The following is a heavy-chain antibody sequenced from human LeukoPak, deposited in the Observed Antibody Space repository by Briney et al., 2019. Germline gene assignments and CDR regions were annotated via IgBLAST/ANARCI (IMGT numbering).Heavy chain of an antibody. V-gene: IGHV4-4*02. J-gene: IGHJ4*02. CDR1: GGSISNTNW. CDR3: AREGGFYRPLDF. D-gene: IGHD3-3*01. CDR2: FSLTELT. Sequence: SETLSLTCGVSGGSISNTNWWSWVRQPPGQGLEWMGEFSLTELTHYNLCLEPRVTVSLGKSKNQLSLSLTSVTAADTAVYYCAREGGFYRPLDFSGQGTLVTVSS.